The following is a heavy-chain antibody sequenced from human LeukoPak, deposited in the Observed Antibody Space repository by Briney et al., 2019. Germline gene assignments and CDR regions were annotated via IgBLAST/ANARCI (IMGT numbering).Heavy chain of an antibody. V-gene: IGHV4-31*03. D-gene: IGHD4-17*01. CDR3: ARDKVTVTSNWFDP. Sequence: SETLSLTCSVSGGSITSAGHYWSWIRQFPGKGLEWIGYIYYTGSAYYNPSLKSRVSISIDTSKKQFTLNLNSVTAADTAVFCARDKVTVTSNWFDPWGQGTQVTVSS. J-gene: IGHJ5*02. CDR1: GGSITSAGHY. CDR2: IYYTGSA.